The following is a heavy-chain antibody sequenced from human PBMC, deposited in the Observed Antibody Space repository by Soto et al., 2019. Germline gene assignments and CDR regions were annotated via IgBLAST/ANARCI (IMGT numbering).Heavy chain of an antibody. Sequence: EVQLVESGGGLVKPGGSLRLSCAASGFTFSSYSMNWVRQAPGKGLEWVSSISSSSSYIYYADSVKGRFTISRDNAKNSLYLQMNSLRAEDTAGYYCAREGREQLLYYYYGMDVWGQGTTVTVSS. J-gene: IGHJ6*02. D-gene: IGHD6-13*01. CDR2: ISSSSSYI. V-gene: IGHV3-21*01. CDR3: AREGREQLLYYYYGMDV. CDR1: GFTFSSYS.